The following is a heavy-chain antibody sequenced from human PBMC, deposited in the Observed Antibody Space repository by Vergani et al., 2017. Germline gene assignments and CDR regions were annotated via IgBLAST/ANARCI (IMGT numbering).Heavy chain of an antibody. CDR1: GRSFNDYW. J-gene: IGHJ4*02. V-gene: IGHV4-34*01. D-gene: IGHD2-2*02. CDR3: ATIGYRRWGYYFDY. Sequence: QAQLQQWGAGLLKPSETLSLTCAIYGRSFNDYWWTWIRQPPGKGLEWIGEIRHDGITHYSPSLKSRVTISVDESRNLFSLRLNSVTAADTAVYYCATIGYRRWGYYFDYWGQGILVTVSS. CDR2: IRHDGIT.